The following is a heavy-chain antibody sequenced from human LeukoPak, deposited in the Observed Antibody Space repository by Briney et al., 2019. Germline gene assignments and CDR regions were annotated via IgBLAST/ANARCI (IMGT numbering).Heavy chain of an antibody. J-gene: IGHJ6*03. CDR1: GFTFSMYG. D-gene: IGHD3-16*01. Sequence: GGSLRLSCVISGFTFSMYGMHWVRQAPGKGLEWVAVISPDGSGKNYVDSVEGRFTISRDNSKNALYVQMNSLRAEDTAVYFCARGYDSNLDYYYYMDVWGKGTTVTVSS. CDR3: ARGYDSNLDYYYYMDV. CDR2: ISPDGSGK. V-gene: IGHV3-30*03.